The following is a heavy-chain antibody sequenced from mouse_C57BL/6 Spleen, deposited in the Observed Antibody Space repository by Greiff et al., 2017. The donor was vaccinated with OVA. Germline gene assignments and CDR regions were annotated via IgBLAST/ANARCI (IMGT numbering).Heavy chain of an antibody. CDR1: GYTFTSYW. Sequence: VQLQQPGAELVKPGASVKLSCKASGYTFTSYWMHWVKQRPGRGLEWIGRIDPNSGGTKYNEKFKSKATLTVDKPSSTAYMQLSSLTSEDSAVYYCASGRTTVVATGAMDYWGQGTSVTVSS. CDR2: IDPNSGGT. CDR3: ASGRTTVVATGAMDY. V-gene: IGHV1-72*01. J-gene: IGHJ4*01. D-gene: IGHD1-1*01.